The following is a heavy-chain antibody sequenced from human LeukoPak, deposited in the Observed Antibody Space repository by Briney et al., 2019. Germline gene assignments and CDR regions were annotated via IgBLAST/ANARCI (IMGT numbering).Heavy chain of an antibody. CDR3: ARHHMVRGPRSYYMDV. CDR2: IYYSGST. J-gene: IGHJ6*03. Sequence: SETLSLTCTVSGGSISSSSYYWGWIRQPPGKGLEWIVSIYYSGSTYYNPSLKSRVTISVDTSKNQFSLKLRSVTAADTAVYYCARHHMVRGPRSYYMDVWGKGTTVTVSS. V-gene: IGHV4-39*01. D-gene: IGHD3-10*01. CDR1: GGSISSSSYY.